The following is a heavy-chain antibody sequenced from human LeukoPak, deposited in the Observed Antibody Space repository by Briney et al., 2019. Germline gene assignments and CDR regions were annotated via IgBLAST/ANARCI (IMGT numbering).Heavy chain of an antibody. D-gene: IGHD5-24*01. J-gene: IGHJ6*03. CDR3: ARGGRRWLERNYYMDV. CDR1: GGSISRYY. V-gene: IGHV4-59*01. CDR2: VYDSGTT. Sequence: SETLSLTCTVSGGSISRYYWSWIRQPPGKGLEWFGYVYDSGTTNYNPSLKSRVTISVDTSKNQFSLKLSSVTAADTAVYYCARGGRRWLERNYYMDVWGKGTTVTISS.